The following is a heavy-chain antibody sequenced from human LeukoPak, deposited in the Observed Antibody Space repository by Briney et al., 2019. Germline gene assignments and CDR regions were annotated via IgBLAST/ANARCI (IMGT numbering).Heavy chain of an antibody. Sequence: ASVKVSCKASGYTFTGYYMHWVRQAPGQGLEWMGRINPISGDTNYAQKLQGRVTMTTDTSTSTAYMELRSLRSDDTAVYYCARADDYVWGSYRYDYWGQGTLVTVSS. CDR3: ARADDYVWGSYRYDY. V-gene: IGHV1-2*06. CDR1: GYTFTGYY. D-gene: IGHD3-16*02. J-gene: IGHJ4*02. CDR2: INPISGDT.